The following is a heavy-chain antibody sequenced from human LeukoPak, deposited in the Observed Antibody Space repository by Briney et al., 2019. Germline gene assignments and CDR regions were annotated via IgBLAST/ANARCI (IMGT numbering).Heavy chain of an antibody. V-gene: IGHV4-30-4*01. J-gene: IGHJ4*02. CDR3: ARETIPAANDY. CDR1: GDSISSGDYY. D-gene: IGHD6-13*01. Sequence: PSETLSLTCTVSGDSISSGDYYWSWIRQPPGKGLGWIGYISHSGITYYNPSLKSRASMAVDTSKNQFSLKLSSVTAADTAVYFCARETIPAANDYWGQGILVTVSS. CDR2: ISHSGIT.